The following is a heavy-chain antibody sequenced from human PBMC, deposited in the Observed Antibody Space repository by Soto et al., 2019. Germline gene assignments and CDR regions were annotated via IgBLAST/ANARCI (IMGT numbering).Heavy chain of an antibody. Sequence: QVQLVESGGGVVQPGRSLRLSCAASGFTFSSYAMHWVHQAPGKGLEWVAVISYDGSNKYYADSVKGRFTISRDNSKNTLYLQLNSLRAEDTAVYYCARVDILTGYYDYGMDVWGQGTTVTVSS. CDR1: GFTFSSYA. CDR3: ARVDILTGYYDYGMDV. D-gene: IGHD3-9*01. J-gene: IGHJ6*02. V-gene: IGHV3-30-3*01. CDR2: ISYDGSNK.